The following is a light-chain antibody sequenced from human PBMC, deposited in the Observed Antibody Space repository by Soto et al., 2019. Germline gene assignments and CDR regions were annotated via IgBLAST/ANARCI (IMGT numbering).Light chain of an antibody. V-gene: IGKV1-5*03. J-gene: IGKJ1*01. CDR3: KQLWT. CDR1: QTISSW. Sequence: DLEMTQCPSTLSGSVGDRVTITCRASQTISSWLAWYQQKPGQAPKLLIYKASTLKSGVPSRFSGSGSGTEFTLTISSLQPDDFATYYCKQLWTCGQGTKVDI. CDR2: KAS.